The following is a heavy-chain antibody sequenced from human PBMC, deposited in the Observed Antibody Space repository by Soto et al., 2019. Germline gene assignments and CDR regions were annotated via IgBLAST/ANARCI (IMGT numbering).Heavy chain of an antibody. CDR2: IIPIFGTA. CDR3: ARGSRYSYELASPYYYGMDV. Sequence: SVKVSCKASGGTFSSYAISWVRQAPGQGLEWMGGIIPIFGTASYAQKFQGRVTITADESTSTAYMELSSLRSEDTAVYYCARGSRYSYELASPYYYGMDVWGQGTTVTVS. D-gene: IGHD5-18*01. V-gene: IGHV1-69*13. J-gene: IGHJ6*02. CDR1: GGTFSSYA.